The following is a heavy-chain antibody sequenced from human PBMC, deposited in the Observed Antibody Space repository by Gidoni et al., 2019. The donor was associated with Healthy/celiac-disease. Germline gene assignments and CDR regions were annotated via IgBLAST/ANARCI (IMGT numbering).Heavy chain of an antibody. CDR1: GFTFSSYW. J-gene: IGHJ4*02. V-gene: IGHV3-7*01. CDR2: IKQDGSEK. Sequence: EVQLVESGGGLVQPGGSLRLSCAASGFTFSSYWMSWVRQAPGKGLEWVANIKQDGSEKYYVDSVKGRFTISRDNAKNSLYLQMNSLRAEDTAVYYCARETPADIVVVPAAGDYWGQGTLVTVSS. D-gene: IGHD2-2*01. CDR3: ARETPADIVVVPAAGDY.